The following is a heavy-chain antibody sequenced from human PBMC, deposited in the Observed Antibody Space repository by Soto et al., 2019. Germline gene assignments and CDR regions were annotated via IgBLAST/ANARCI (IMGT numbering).Heavy chain of an antibody. CDR2: TSYDGSNT. CDR1: GFTFSDFG. CDR3: AKGGAVVPSAILDY. Sequence: GGSLRLSCVASGFTFSDFGMHWVRQAPGKGLEWVAVTSYDGSNTYYADSVKGRFTISRDNSKNTLYLQMISLGPEDTAVYYCAKGGAVVPSAILDYWGQVTLPTAS. J-gene: IGHJ4*02. V-gene: IGHV3-30*18. D-gene: IGHD2-2*01.